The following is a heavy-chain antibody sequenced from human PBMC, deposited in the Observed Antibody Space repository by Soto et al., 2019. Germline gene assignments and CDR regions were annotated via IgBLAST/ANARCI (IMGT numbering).Heavy chain of an antibody. J-gene: IGHJ4*02. D-gene: IGHD3-22*01. CDR3: ARARDSSGSPLLDY. CDR1: GGTFSSYT. V-gene: IGHV1-46*03. Sequence: ASVKVSCKASGGTFSSYTISWVRQAPGQGLEWMGIINPSGGSTSYAQKFQGRVTMTRDTSTSTVYMELSSLRSEDTAVYYCARARDSSGSPLLDYWGQGTLVTVSS. CDR2: INPSGGST.